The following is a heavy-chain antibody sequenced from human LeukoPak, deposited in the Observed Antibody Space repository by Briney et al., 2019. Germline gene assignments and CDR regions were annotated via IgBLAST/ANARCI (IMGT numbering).Heavy chain of an antibody. V-gene: IGHV1-2*02. Sequence: GASVKVSCKASGYTFTGYYIFWVRQAPGQGLEWMGWINPDSGGTNYAQKFQGRVTMTRDTSISTAYMELSRRTSDDTAVFYCARGHHYFVSGSYYNFWGQGTLVTVSS. CDR2: INPDSGGT. J-gene: IGHJ4*02. CDR3: ARGHHYFVSGSYYNF. CDR1: GYTFTGYY. D-gene: IGHD3-10*01.